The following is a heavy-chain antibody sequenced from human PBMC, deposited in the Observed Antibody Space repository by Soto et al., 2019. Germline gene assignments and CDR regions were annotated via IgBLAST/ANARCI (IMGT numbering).Heavy chain of an antibody. V-gene: IGHV3-64D*06. J-gene: IGHJ4*02. CDR1: GFNCSNYG. CDR3: VKAVFSGYYYVPFDY. D-gene: IGHD3-22*01. Sequence: PGGSLRLSCSASGFNCSNYGMHWVRQAPGKGLEYVSAISSNGGNTYYADSVKGRFTISRDNSKNTLYLQMSSLRTEDTAVYYCVKAVFSGYYYVPFDYWGQGTLVTVSS. CDR2: ISSNGGNT.